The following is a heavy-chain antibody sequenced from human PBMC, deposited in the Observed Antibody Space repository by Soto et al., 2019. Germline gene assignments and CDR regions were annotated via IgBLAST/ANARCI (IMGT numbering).Heavy chain of an antibody. CDR2: IWYDGSNK. J-gene: IGHJ4*02. Sequence: QVQLVESGGGVVQPGRSLRLSRAASGFTFSSYGMHWVRQAPGKGLEWVAVIWYDGSNKYYADSVKGRFTISRDNSKNTLYLQMNSLRAEDTAVYYCAREHFSGSYYDYWGQGTLVTVSS. CDR1: GFTFSSYG. V-gene: IGHV3-33*01. CDR3: AREHFSGSYYDY. D-gene: IGHD1-26*01.